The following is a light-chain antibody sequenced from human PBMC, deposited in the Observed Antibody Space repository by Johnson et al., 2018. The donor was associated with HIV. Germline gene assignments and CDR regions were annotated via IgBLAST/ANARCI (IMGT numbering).Light chain of an antibody. J-gene: IGLJ1*01. CDR3: GTWDSSLSTYV. V-gene: IGLV1-51*02. Sequence: LTQPPSVSAAPGQKVTISCSGSSSNIGNNYVSWYQQLPGTAPKLLIYENNKRPSGIPDRFSGSKSGTSATLGITGLQTGDEADYYCGTWDSSLSTYVFGTGTKVTVL. CDR1: SSNIGNNY. CDR2: ENN.